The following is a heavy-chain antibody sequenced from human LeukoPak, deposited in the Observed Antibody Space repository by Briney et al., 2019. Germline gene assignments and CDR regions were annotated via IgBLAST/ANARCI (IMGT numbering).Heavy chain of an antibody. Sequence: PGGSLRLSCAASGFTFSSYAMSWVRQAPGKGLEWVAFIRYDGSNKYYADSVKGRFTISRDNSKNTLYLQMNSLRAEDTAVYYCAPTPQGGTPDYWGQGTLVTVSS. CDR3: APTPQGGTPDY. CDR1: GFTFSSYA. D-gene: IGHD2-15*01. J-gene: IGHJ4*02. CDR2: IRYDGSNK. V-gene: IGHV3-30*02.